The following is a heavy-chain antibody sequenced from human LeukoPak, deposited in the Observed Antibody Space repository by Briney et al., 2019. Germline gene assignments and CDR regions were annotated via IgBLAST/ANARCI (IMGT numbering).Heavy chain of an antibody. D-gene: IGHD3-10*01. Sequence: SETLSLTCTVSGGSISSGDYYWSWIRQPPGKGLEWIGYIYYSGSTYYNPSLKSRVTISVDASKNQFSLKLSSVTAADTAVYYCARDSQLLWFGGNYYYGMDVWGQGTTVTVSS. CDR3: ARDSQLLWFGGNYYYGMDV. CDR2: IYYSGST. V-gene: IGHV4-30-4*01. CDR1: GGSISSGDYY. J-gene: IGHJ6*02.